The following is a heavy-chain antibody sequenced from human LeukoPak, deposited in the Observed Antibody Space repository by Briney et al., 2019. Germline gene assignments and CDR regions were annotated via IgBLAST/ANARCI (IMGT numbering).Heavy chain of an antibody. CDR3: AREEGAETRFDP. CDR2: INPNSGGT. V-gene: IGHV1-2*02. Sequence: AAVHVSCKPSGYTFTGYYMHWVGQAPRRGRDWVGWINPNSGGTNYAKKFQGRVTMTRDTSISTAYMELSRLRSDDTAVYYCAREEGAETRFDPWGQGTLVTVSS. CDR1: GYTFTGYY. D-gene: IGHD1-26*01. J-gene: IGHJ5*02.